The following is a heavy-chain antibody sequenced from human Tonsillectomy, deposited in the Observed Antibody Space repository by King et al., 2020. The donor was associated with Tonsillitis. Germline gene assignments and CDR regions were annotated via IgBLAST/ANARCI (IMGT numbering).Heavy chain of an antibody. Sequence: VQLQESGPGLVKPAETLSLTCAVSNSSISRGYFWGWVRQPPGRGLVWIAHMFHSGSTFYNPSLKSRVTISVDTSKNHHSLKLSSVTAADTAVYYCARLEGWDRGGQRFRVWGQGTLVTVSS. D-gene: IGHD1-26*01. CDR2: MFHSGST. V-gene: IGHV4-38-2*01. CDR1: NSSISRGYF. CDR3: ARLEGWDRGGQRFRV. J-gene: IGHJ4*02.